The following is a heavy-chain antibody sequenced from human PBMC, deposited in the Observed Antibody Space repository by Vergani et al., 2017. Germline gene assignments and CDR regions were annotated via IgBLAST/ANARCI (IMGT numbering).Heavy chain of an antibody. Sequence: VQLVESGGGLVQPGGSLRLSCAASGFTFSSYSMNWVRQAPGKGLEWVAVISYDGSNKYYADSVKGRFTISRDNSKNTLYLQMNSLRAEDTAVYYCAKDSGSGSYYYGMDVWGQGTTVTVSS. D-gene: IGHD3-10*01. CDR1: GFTFSSYS. J-gene: IGHJ6*02. CDR2: ISYDGSNK. CDR3: AKDSGSGSYYYGMDV. V-gene: IGHV3-30*18.